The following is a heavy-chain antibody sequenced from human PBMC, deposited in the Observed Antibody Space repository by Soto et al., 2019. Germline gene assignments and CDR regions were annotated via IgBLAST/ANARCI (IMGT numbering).Heavy chain of an antibody. CDR2: IYYSGST. Sequence: PSETLSLTCTVSGGSISSYYWSWIRQPPGKGLEWIGYIYYSGSTNYNPSLKSRVTISVDTSKNQFSLKLSSVTAADTAVYYCARHSGSWYENCYFDYWGQGTLVTVSS. CDR1: GGSISSYY. J-gene: IGHJ4*02. CDR3: ARHSGSWYENCYFDY. V-gene: IGHV4-59*08. D-gene: IGHD6-13*01.